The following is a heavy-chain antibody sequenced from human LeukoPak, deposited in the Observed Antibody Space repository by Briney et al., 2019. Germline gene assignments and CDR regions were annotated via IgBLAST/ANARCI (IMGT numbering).Heavy chain of an antibody. J-gene: IGHJ4*02. CDR1: GFSFSDYS. D-gene: IGHD2-15*01. Sequence: GGSLRLSCVASGFSFSDYSMNWVRQAPGKGLEWVSYISSSSNTIYYADPVKGRFTISRDNAKNSLYLQMNSLRDEDSAMYYCARSGWQAVDYWGQGTRVTVSS. V-gene: IGHV3-48*02. CDR3: ARSGWQAVDY. CDR2: ISSSSNTI.